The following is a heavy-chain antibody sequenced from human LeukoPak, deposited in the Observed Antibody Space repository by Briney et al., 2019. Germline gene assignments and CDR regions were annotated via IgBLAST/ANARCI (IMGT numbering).Heavy chain of an antibody. J-gene: IGHJ4*02. CDR1: GGSFSGYY. Sequence: SETLSLTCAVYGGSFSGYYWSWIRQPPGKGLEWIGEINHSGSTNYNPSLKSRVTISVDTSKNQFSLKLSSVTTADTAVYYCATVEVWGSYLFFDYWGQGTLVTVSS. V-gene: IGHV4-34*01. CDR2: INHSGST. CDR3: ATVEVWGSYLFFDY. D-gene: IGHD3-16*01.